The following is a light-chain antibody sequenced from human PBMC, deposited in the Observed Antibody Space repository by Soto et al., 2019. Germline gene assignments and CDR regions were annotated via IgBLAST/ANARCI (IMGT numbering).Light chain of an antibody. CDR3: QQYGSSPKT. J-gene: IGKJ1*01. CDR1: QSVFSS. CDR2: GAA. V-gene: IGKV3-15*01. Sequence: EIVMTQSPATLSVSLGERVTLSCRASQSVFSSLAWYQQKPGQAPRLLIYGAATRPIGIPARFSGSGSGTEFTLTISSLQSEDFALYYCQQYGSSPKTFGQGTKVEI.